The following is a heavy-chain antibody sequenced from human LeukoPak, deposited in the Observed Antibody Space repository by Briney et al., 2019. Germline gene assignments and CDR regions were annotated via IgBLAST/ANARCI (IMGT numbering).Heavy chain of an antibody. V-gene: IGHV3-23*01. CDR1: GFTFSTYA. Sequence: TGGSLRLSCAASGFTFSTYAMSWVRQAPGKGLEWVSGLSGSGSSAYYADSVKGRFTISRDNSKNTLYLQMNSLRPEDTAVYYCAKGLTNLGDDWGQGTLVTVPS. CDR2: LSGSGSSA. CDR3: AKGLTNLGDD. J-gene: IGHJ4*02. D-gene: IGHD3-9*01.